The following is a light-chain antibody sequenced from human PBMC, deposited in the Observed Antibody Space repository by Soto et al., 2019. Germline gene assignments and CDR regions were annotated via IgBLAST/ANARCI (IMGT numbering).Light chain of an antibody. CDR2: DPS. CDR1: QSVSRY. CDR3: QQYGSSHPLT. J-gene: IGKJ4*01. Sequence: EIVLTQSPATLSFSPGERATLSCRASQSVSRYLASYQQKPXHAPRLXXXDPSNRATGIPDRFSGSGSGTDFTLTISRLEHEDFAVYYCQQYGSSHPLTFGGGTKVDI. V-gene: IGKV3-20*01.